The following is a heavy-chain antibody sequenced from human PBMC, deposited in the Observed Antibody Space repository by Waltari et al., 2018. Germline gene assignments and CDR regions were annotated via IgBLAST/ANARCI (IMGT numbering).Heavy chain of an antibody. CDR3: AREGGTSGYSGYFDY. CDR1: GFPFRPG. Sequence: QVQLVESGGGGVQPGRSLRPSCAAPGFPFRPGILHWVRQATGKGVEWVAAMSYDGISKYYADSVKGRFTLAGDDYKNTVYLQINSLRAEDTAVYYCAREGGTSGYSGYFDYWGQGTLVTVSS. J-gene: IGHJ4*02. V-gene: IGHV3-30*01. CDR2: MSYDGISK. D-gene: IGHD2-15*01.